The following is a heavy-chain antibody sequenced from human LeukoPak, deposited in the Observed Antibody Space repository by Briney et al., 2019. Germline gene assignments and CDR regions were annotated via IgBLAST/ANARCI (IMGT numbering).Heavy chain of an antibody. D-gene: IGHD3-9*01. CDR3: ARDPVYILTGYCSSCFDY. CDR2: ISSSSSYI. Sequence: GGSLRLSCAASGFTFSSYSMNWVRQAPGKGLEWVSSISSSSSYIYYADSVKGRFTISRDNAKNSLYLQMSSLRAEDTAVYYCARDPVYILTGYCSSCFDYWGQGTLVTVSS. CDR1: GFTFSSYS. J-gene: IGHJ4*02. V-gene: IGHV3-21*01.